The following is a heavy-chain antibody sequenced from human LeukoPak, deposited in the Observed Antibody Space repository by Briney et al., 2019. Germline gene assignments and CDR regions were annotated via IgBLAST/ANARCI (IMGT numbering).Heavy chain of an antibody. V-gene: IGHV3-23*01. Sequence: PGGSLRLSCAASGFTFSSYAMSWVRQAPGKGLEWVSAISGSGGSTYYADSVKGRFTISRDNSKNTLYLQMNSLRAEDTAVYYCAKDSLTRFIVVVPAAPFQHWGQGTLVTVSS. CDR1: GFTFSSYA. D-gene: IGHD2-2*01. CDR2: ISGSGGST. CDR3: AKDSLTRFIVVVPAAPFQH. J-gene: IGHJ1*01.